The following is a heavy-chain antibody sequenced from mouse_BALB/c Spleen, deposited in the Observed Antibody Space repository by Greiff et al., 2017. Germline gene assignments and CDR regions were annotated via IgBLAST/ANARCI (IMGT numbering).Heavy chain of an antibody. V-gene: IGHV1-7*01. CDR2: INPSTGYT. CDR3: ARRGGLRSYYAMDY. CDR1: GYTFTSYW. J-gene: IGHJ4*01. Sequence: VQLQQSGAELAKPGASVKMSCKASGYTFTSYWMHWVKQRPGQGLEWIGYINPSTGYTEYNQKFKDKATLTADKSSSTAYMQLSSLTSEDSAVYYCARRGGLRSYYAMDYWGQGTSVTVSS. D-gene: IGHD2-4*01.